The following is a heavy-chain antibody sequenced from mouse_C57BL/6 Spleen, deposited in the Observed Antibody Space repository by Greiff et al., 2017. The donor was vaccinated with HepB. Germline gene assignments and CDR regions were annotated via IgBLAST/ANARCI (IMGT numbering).Heavy chain of an antibody. CDR2: IYPGSGST. CDR3: ARLEITTVVATEYYFDY. Sequence: QVQLQQPGAELVKPGASVKMSCKASGYTFTSYWITWVKQRPGQGLEWIGDIYPGSGSTNYNEKFKSKATLTVDTSSSTAYMQLSSLTSEDSAVYYCARLEITTVVATEYYFDYWGQGTTLTVSS. J-gene: IGHJ2*01. V-gene: IGHV1-55*01. D-gene: IGHD1-1*01. CDR1: GYTFTSYW.